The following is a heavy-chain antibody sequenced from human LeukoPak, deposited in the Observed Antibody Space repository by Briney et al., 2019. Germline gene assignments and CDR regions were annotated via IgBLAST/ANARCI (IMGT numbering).Heavy chain of an antibody. V-gene: IGHV3-23*01. CDR1: GFTFSSYG. CDR3: AKDGLLWFGELLCDY. D-gene: IGHD3-10*01. J-gene: IGHJ4*02. Sequence: GGSLRLSCAASGFTFSSYGMSWVRQAPGKGLEWVSVINSSGGSTDYADSVKGRFTISRDNSKNTLYLQMNSLRAEDTAVYYCAKDGLLWFGELLCDYWGQGTLVTVSS. CDR2: INSSGGST.